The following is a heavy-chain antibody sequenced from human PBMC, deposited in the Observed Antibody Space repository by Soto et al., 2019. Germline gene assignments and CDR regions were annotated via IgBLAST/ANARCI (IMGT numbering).Heavy chain of an antibody. V-gene: IGHV4-59*01. CDR3: ARRYSSSWRYFDH. CDR1: GGSISSYY. J-gene: IGHJ4*02. D-gene: IGHD6-13*01. Sequence: QVQLQESGPGLVKPSETLSLTCTVSGGSISSYYWSWIRQPPGKGLEWIGYIYYSGSTNYNPSLKSRVTISVDTSKNQFSLKLSSVTAADTAVYYCARRYSSSWRYFDHWGQGTLVTVSS. CDR2: IYYSGST.